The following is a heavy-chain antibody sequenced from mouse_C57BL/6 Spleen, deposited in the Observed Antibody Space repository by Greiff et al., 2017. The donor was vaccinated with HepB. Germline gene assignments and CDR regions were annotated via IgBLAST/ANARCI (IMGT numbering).Heavy chain of an antibody. CDR1: GFSLSTSGMG. CDR3: ARRATDDYELDY. J-gene: IGHJ2*01. CDR2: IYWDDDK. D-gene: IGHD2-4*01. Sequence: QVTLKECGPGILQSSQTLSLTCSFSGFSLSTSGMGVSWIRQPSGKGLEWLAHIYWDDDKRYNPSLKSRLTISKATSRNQVFLKITSVDTADTATYYCARRATDDYELDYWGQGTTLTVSS. V-gene: IGHV8-12*01.